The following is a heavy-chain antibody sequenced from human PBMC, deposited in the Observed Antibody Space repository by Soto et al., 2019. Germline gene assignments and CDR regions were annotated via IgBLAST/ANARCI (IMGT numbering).Heavy chain of an antibody. CDR1: GCTFSSYA. Sequence: SVKVACKASGCTFSSYAVSWVRQAPGQGLEWMGGIIPIFGTANYAQKFQGRVTITADKSTSTAYMELSSLRSEDTAVYYCARGSSLFRSAAGYYYSGMDVWGQGTTVTVSS. J-gene: IGHJ6*02. D-gene: IGHD6-13*01. CDR3: ARGSSLFRSAAGYYYSGMDV. CDR2: IIPIFGTA. V-gene: IGHV1-69*06.